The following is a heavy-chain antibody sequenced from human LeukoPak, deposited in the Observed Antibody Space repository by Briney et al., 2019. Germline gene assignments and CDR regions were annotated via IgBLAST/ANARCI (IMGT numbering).Heavy chain of an antibody. Sequence: GGSLRRSCAASGFTFSSHWMHWVRQAPGKGLVWVSVISSDGSRTTYADSVKGRITVSRDNAKNTLYLQMTSLRAEDTADYYCTRDVEYGGYDWGQGTLVTVSS. V-gene: IGHV3-74*01. J-gene: IGHJ4*02. CDR3: TRDVEYGGYD. CDR1: GFTFSSHW. CDR2: ISSDGSRT. D-gene: IGHD5-12*01.